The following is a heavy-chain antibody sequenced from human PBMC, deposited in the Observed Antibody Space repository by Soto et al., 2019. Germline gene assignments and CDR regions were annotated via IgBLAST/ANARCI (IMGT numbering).Heavy chain of an antibody. D-gene: IGHD6-13*01. V-gene: IGHV4-4*02. Sequence: PSETLSLTCAVSGGSISSSNWWSWVRQPPGKGLEWIGEIYHSGSTNYNPSLKSRVTISVDKSKNQFSLKLSSVTAEDTAVYYCAKGPWQPPHCFDPWGLGTLVTVSS. CDR2: IYHSGST. J-gene: IGHJ5*02. CDR3: AKGPWQPPHCFDP. CDR1: GGSISSSNW.